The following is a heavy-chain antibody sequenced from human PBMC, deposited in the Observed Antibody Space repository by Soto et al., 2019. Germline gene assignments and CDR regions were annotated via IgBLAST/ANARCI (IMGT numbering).Heavy chain of an antibody. CDR3: ARPKTMVYSAFDT. Sequence: EVQLVESGGGLVQPGGSLRLSCAASGFTFSSHWLHWVRQTPGEGLVSVSRINPDASDADYADSVKGRFTISRDNAKSTLYLDMNSLRAEETGVYYCARPKTMVYSAFDTWGQGTMVTVSS. D-gene: IGHD2-8*01. CDR1: GFTFSSHW. J-gene: IGHJ3*02. V-gene: IGHV3-74*01. CDR2: INPDASDA.